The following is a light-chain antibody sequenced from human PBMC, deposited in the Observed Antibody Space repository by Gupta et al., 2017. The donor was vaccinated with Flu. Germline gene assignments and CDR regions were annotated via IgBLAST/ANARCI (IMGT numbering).Light chain of an antibody. CDR3: QQYYSFGLT. J-gene: IGKJ4*01. Sequence: DIQMTQSPSTLSASVGDRVTITCWASQSISSWLAWYQQKPGKAPKLLIYKASSLESGVPSRFSGSGSGTEFTLTISSLQPDDFATYYCQQYYSFGLTFGGGTKVEIK. CDR2: KAS. CDR1: QSISSW. V-gene: IGKV1-5*03.